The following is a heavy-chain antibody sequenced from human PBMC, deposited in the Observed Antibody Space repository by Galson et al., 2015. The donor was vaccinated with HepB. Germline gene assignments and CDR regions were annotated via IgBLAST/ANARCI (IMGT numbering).Heavy chain of an antibody. V-gene: IGHV4-4*02. CDR1: GGSINIPNW. J-gene: IGHJ4*02. CDR2: LYHSGIT. Sequence: ETLSLTCSVSGGSINIPNWWSWVRQPPGKGLEWIGKLYHSGITKCNPSLKSRVTISVDKSKNHFSLELTSVTAADTAVYYCAREAVADRGWGFDHWGQGTLVTVSS. D-gene: IGHD6-19*01. CDR3: AREAVADRGWGFDH.